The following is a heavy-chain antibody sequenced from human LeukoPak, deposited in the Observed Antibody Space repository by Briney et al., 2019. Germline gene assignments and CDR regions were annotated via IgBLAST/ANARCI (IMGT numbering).Heavy chain of an antibody. J-gene: IGHJ4*02. CDR3: ARSSGWAYFDY. Sequence: PGGSLRLSCAASGFTFSSYAMHWVRQAPGKGLEWVEVISYDGSNKYYADSVKGRFTISRDNSKNTLYLQMNSLRAEDTAVYYCARSSGWAYFDYWGQGTLVTVSS. D-gene: IGHD6-19*01. CDR2: ISYDGSNK. V-gene: IGHV3-30*04. CDR1: GFTFSSYA.